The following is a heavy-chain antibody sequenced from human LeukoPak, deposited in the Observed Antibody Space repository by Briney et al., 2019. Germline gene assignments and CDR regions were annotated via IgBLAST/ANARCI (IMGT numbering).Heavy chain of an antibody. CDR2: IYSGGST. V-gene: IGHV3-66*01. CDR3: ATTVTTGVNDY. D-gene: IGHD4-17*01. Sequence: GGSLRLSCAASGFTFSDYYMSWIRQAPGKGLEWVSVIYSGGSTYYADSVKGRFTISRDNSKNTLYLQMNSLRAEDTAVYYCATTVTTGVNDYWGQGTLVTVSS. CDR1: GFTFSDYY. J-gene: IGHJ4*02.